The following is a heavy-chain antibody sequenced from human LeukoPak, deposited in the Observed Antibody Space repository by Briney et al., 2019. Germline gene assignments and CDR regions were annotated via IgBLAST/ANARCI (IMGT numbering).Heavy chain of an antibody. J-gene: IGHJ4*02. D-gene: IGHD3-10*01. Sequence: GGSLRLSCAASGFTFSSYGMSWVRQAPGKGLEWVSAISGSGGSTYYADSVKGRFTISRDNSKNTLYLQMNSLRAEDTAVYYCAKDSAAIGEMIDFDYWGQGTLVTVSS. CDR3: AKDSAAIGEMIDFDY. CDR1: GFTFSSYG. V-gene: IGHV3-23*01. CDR2: ISGSGGST.